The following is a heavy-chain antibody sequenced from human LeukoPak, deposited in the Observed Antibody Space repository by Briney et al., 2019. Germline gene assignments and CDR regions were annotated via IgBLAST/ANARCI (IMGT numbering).Heavy chain of an antibody. J-gene: IGHJ5*02. CDR2: TTANIGNT. CDR1: GYTFTSYG. CDR3: ATKLPGIAAAATPLDNWFDP. V-gene: IGHV1-18*01. Sequence: ASVKVSCKASGYTFTSYGISWVRQALEQGLWWTGCTTANIGNTNYAQKLQGRVTMTTDTSTSTAYMELRSLRSDDTAVYYCATKLPGIAAAATPLDNWFDPWGQGTLVTVSS. D-gene: IGHD6-13*01.